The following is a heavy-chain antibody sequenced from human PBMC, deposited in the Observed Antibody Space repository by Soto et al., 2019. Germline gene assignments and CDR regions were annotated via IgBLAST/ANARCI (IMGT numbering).Heavy chain of an antibody. CDR3: ARLEAAAGAINAFDI. CDR2: IYPGDSDT. Sequence: PGESLKISCKGSGYSFTSYWIGWVSQMPGKGLEWMGIIYPGDSDTRYSPSFQGQVTISADKSISTAYLQWSSLKASDTAMYYCARLEAAAGAINAFDIWGQGTMVTVSS. D-gene: IGHD6-13*01. CDR1: GYSFTSYW. J-gene: IGHJ3*02. V-gene: IGHV5-51*01.